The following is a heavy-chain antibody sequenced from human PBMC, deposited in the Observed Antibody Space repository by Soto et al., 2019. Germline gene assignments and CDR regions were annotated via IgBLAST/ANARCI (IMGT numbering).Heavy chain of an antibody. Sequence: GGSLRLSCAASGFTISGYAMVWVRQAPGKGLEYVSGISSNGVGTYYANSVQGRFTISRDNSKNTVYLQMGSLRPEDMAVYYCARRARPDFYYMDVWGKGTTVTVSS. CDR3: ARRARPDFYYMDV. J-gene: IGHJ6*03. CDR2: ISSNGVGT. D-gene: IGHD6-6*01. CDR1: GFTISGYA. V-gene: IGHV3-64*01.